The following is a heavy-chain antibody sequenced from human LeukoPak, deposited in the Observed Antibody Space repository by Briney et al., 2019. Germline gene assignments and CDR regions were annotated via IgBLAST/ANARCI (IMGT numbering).Heavy chain of an antibody. CDR1: GFTFSKFA. CDR2: ISTSGTP. V-gene: IGHV3-69-1*02. J-gene: IGHJ6*04. Sequence: KTGGSLRLSCAGAGFTFSKFAMSWVRQAPGKGLEWVSLISTSGTPHYADSVKGRFTISRDNAKNSLYLQMNSLRAEDTAVYYCAELGITMIGGVWGKGTTVTISS. CDR3: AELGITMIGGV. D-gene: IGHD3-10*02.